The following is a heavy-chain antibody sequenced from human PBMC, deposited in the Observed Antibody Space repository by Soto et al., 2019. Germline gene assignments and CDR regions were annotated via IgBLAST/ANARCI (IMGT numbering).Heavy chain of an antibody. J-gene: IGHJ4*02. CDR3: AKTIRGGYSSSWYYFDY. CDR1: GFTFTNYA. V-gene: IGHV3-23*01. CDR2: ISGGGSIT. D-gene: IGHD6-13*01. Sequence: EVQLLESGGDLVQPGGSLRLSCAASGFTFTNYAMTWVRQAPGKGLEWVSTISGGGSITYYADSLKGRFTISRDNSKNTRYLQINSRRAEDTAVYYCAKTIRGGYSSSWYYFDYWGQGTLVTVSS.